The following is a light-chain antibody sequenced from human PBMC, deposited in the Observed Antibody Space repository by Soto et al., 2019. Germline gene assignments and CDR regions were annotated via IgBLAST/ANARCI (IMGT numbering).Light chain of an antibody. CDR2: EVS. V-gene: IGLV2-14*01. J-gene: IGLJ1*01. CDR3: RSYPTISTYD. Sequence: QSAGTQPASVSGAPGQSITISCTGTSSDVGGDNYVSWYQQHPGKAPKLMLYEVSNRPSGVSNRFSGSKSGNTASLTISGLQAEDEDYYYCRSYPTISTYDFGPGTKVTVL. CDR1: SSDVGGDNY.